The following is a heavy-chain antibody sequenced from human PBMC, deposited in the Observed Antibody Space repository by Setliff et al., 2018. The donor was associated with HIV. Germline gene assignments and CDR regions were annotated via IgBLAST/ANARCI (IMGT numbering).Heavy chain of an antibody. CDR2: ISAYNGNT. J-gene: IGHJ4*02. CDR3: ATLRSNWYPY. V-gene: IGHV1-18*01. Sequence: ASVKVSCKASGYTFTSYGISWVRQAPGQGLEWMGWISAYNGNTNYAQKLQGRVTMTTDTSTDTAYMELSSLRSEDTAVYYCATLRSNWYPYWGQGTLVTVSS. D-gene: IGHD6-13*01. CDR1: GYTFTSYG.